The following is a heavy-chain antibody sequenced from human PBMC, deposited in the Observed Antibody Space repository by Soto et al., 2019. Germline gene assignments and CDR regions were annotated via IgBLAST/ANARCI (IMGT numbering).Heavy chain of an antibody. V-gene: IGHV3-30-3*01. CDR1: GFTFSSYA. J-gene: IGHJ5*02. CDR2: ISYDGSNK. D-gene: IGHD2-15*01. Sequence: QVQLVESGGGVVQPGRSLRLCCAASGFTFSSYAMHWVRQAPGKGLEWVAVISYDGSNKYYADSVKGRFTISRDNSKYKLYLQMNSLRAEDTAVYYCARAQYCSGGSCYSPWFDPWGQGPLVTVSS. CDR3: ARAQYCSGGSCYSPWFDP.